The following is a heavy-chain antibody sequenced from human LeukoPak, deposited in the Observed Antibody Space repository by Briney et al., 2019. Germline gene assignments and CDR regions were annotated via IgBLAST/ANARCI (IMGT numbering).Heavy chain of an antibody. Sequence: PSETLSLTCTVSGGSISSGSYYWSWIRQPAGKGLEWIGRIYTSGSTKYNPSLKSRVTISVDTSKNQFSLRLSSVTAADTAVYYCARSYTDCSGLDFWGQGTLVTVSS. CDR2: IYTSGST. V-gene: IGHV4-61*02. CDR3: ARSYTDCSGLDF. D-gene: IGHD2-15*01. J-gene: IGHJ4*02. CDR1: GGSISSGSYY.